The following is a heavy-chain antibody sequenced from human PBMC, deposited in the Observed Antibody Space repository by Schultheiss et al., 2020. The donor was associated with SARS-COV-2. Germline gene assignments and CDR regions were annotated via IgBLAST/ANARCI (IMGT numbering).Heavy chain of an antibody. CDR2: IYYSGST. Sequence: SETLSLTCAVYGGSFSGYYWSWIRQPPGKGLEWIGYIYYSGSTNYNPSLKSRVTISVDTSKNQFSLKLSSVTAADTAVYYCARGGGYCSSTSCHKASNFDYWGQGTLVTVSS. D-gene: IGHD2-2*01. CDR1: GGSFSGYY. J-gene: IGHJ4*02. CDR3: ARGGGYCSSTSCHKASNFDY. V-gene: IGHV4-34*01.